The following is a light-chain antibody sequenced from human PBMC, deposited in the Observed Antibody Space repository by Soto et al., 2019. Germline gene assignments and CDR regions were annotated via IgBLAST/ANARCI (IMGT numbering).Light chain of an antibody. CDR2: DVS. J-gene: IGLJ1*01. CDR3: SSYTLSSTYV. V-gene: IGLV2-14*01. Sequence: QSVLTQPASVSGSPGQSIAISCTGTSSDVGSYTYVSWYQQHPGKAPKLMIFDVSNRPSGVSDRFSGSKSGNTASLTISGLQADDEADYYCSSYTLSSTYVFGTGTKLTVL. CDR1: SSDVGSYTY.